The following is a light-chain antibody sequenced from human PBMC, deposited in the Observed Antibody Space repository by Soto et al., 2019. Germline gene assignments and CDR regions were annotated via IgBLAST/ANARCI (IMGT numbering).Light chain of an antibody. V-gene: IGLV2-14*02. Sequence: QSVLTQPASVSGSPGQSITFSCTGASSDVGSYDLVSWYQQHPGKAPKLLIFDVSNRPSGVSHRFSGSKSGNAASLTISGLQAEDEADYYCFSYLTSSTVVLGGGTKLTVL. CDR2: DVS. J-gene: IGLJ2*01. CDR1: SSDVGSYDL. CDR3: FSYLTSSTVV.